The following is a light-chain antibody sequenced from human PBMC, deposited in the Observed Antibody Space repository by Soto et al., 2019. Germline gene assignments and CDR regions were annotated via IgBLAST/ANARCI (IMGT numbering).Light chain of an antibody. CDR1: SSDVGGYNY. V-gene: IGLV2-14*01. CDR2: DVT. Sequence: QSALTQPASVSGSPGQSITISCTGTSSDVGGYNYVSWYQQHPVKAPKLMIYDVTNRPSGVSDRFSGSKSGNTASLTISGLQAEDEDDDYCSSYTSSSTPYVFGTGTKLTVL. CDR3: SSYTSSSTPYV. J-gene: IGLJ1*01.